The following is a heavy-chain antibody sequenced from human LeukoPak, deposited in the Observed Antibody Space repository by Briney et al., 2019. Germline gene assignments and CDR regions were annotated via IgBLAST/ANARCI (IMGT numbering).Heavy chain of an antibody. J-gene: IGHJ1*01. CDR2: VDPEDGET. D-gene: IGHD2-2*01. Sequence: ASVKISCKVSGYTFTDYYMHWVQQAPGKGLEWMGLVDPEDGETIYAEKFQGRVTITADTSTDTAYMELSSLRSEDTAVYYCATDYQLLLYGTAIPQHWGQGTLVTVSS. CDR1: GYTFTDYY. CDR3: ATDYQLLLYGTAIPQH. V-gene: IGHV1-69-2*01.